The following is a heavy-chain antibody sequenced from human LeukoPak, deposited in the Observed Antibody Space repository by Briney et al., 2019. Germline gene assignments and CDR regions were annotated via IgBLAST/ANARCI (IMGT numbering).Heavy chain of an antibody. CDR2: IYSGGST. V-gene: IGHV3-66*01. CDR1: GFTVSSNY. D-gene: IGHD3-3*02. J-gene: IGHJ6*03. CDR3: ASRVISGYYYYYMDV. Sequence: PGGSLRLSCAASGFTVSSNYMSWVRQAPGKGLEWVSVIYSGGSTYYADSVKGRFTISRDNSKNTLYLQMNSLRAEDTAVYYCASRVISGYYYYYMDVWGKGTTVTVSS.